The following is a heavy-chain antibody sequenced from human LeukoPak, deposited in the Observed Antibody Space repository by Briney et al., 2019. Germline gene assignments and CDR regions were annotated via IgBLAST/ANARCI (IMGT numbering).Heavy chain of an antibody. CDR1: GFTFGDYA. J-gene: IGHJ6*02. CDR2: IRSKAYGGTT. Sequence: PGGSLRLSCTGSGFTFGDYAMSWVRQAPGKGLEWVGFIRSKAYGGTTEYAASVKGRFTISRDDSKSIAYLQMNSLKTEDTAVYYCTRGRNPMVRGVIGYGMDVWGQGTTVTVSS. D-gene: IGHD3-10*01. V-gene: IGHV3-49*04. CDR3: TRGRNPMVRGVIGYGMDV.